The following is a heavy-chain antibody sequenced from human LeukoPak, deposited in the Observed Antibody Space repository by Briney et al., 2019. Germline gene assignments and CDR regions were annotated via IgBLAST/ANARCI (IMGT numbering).Heavy chain of an antibody. D-gene: IGHD3-10*01. V-gene: IGHV1-2*02. CDR3: ARAVGSGSFQTYYYYMDV. CDR2: INPNSGGT. J-gene: IGHJ6*03. CDR1: GYTFTNYY. Sequence: ASVKVSCKASGYTFTNYYMHWVRQAPGQGLEWMGWINPNSGGTNYAQKFQGRVTMTRDTSISTAYMELSRLRSDDTAVYYCARAVGSGSFQTYYYYMDVWGKGTTVTISS.